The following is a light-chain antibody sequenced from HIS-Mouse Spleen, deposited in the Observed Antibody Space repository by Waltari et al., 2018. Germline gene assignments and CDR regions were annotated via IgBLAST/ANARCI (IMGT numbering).Light chain of an antibody. CDR2: EGS. J-gene: IGLJ3*02. CDR3: CSYAGSSTWV. Sequence: QSALTPPAPVSGSPGQSSTISCTGTSSDVGCYNLASWYQHHPGKAPKLRIYEGSKRPSGVSNRFSGSKSGNTASLTISGLQADDEADYYCCSYAGSSTWVFGGGTKLTVL. CDR1: SSDVGCYNL. V-gene: IGLV2-23*01.